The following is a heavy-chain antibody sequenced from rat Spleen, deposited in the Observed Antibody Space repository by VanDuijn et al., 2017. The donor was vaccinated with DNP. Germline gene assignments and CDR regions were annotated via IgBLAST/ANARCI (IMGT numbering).Heavy chain of an antibody. V-gene: IGHV5-31*01. CDR1: GFTFNNYW. CDR3: ARVGDYHDGGDGDVLDV. J-gene: IGHJ4*01. CDR2: ITGGSGIT. D-gene: IGHD1-12*02. Sequence: EVQLVESGGDLVQPGRSLKLSCVASGFTFNNYWMTWIRQVPGKGLEWIASITGGSGITSYPDSVKGRFTISRDDAKNTLSLQMNSLRSEDTATYYCARVGDYHDGGDGDVLDVWGQGTSVTVSS.